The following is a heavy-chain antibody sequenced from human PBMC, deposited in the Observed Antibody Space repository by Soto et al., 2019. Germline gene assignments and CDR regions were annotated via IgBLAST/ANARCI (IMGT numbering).Heavy chain of an antibody. V-gene: IGHV1-18*01. CDR3: ARGGHVVVVTAAFDY. Sequence: GASVKVSCKASGYTFTNFGISWVRQAPGQGLEWMGWISAYNGNTNYAQNFQGRVTMTTDTSTSTAYMELRSLRSDDTAVYYCARGGHVVVVTAAFDYWGQGTLVTVSS. J-gene: IGHJ4*02. CDR1: GYTFTNFG. CDR2: ISAYNGNT. D-gene: IGHD2-21*02.